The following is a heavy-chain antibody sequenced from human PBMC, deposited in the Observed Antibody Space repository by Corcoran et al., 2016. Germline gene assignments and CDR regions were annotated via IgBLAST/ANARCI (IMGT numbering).Heavy chain of an antibody. CDR2: INHSGST. CDR1: GGSFSGYY. Sequence: QVQLQQWGAGLLKPSETLSLTCAVYGGSFSGYYWSWIRQPPGKGLEWIGEINHSGSTHYNPSLKSRVTISVDTSKNQFSLKLSSVTAADTAVYYCARGPRGYSGLPAYYYYGMDVWGQGTTVTVSS. J-gene: IGHJ6*02. V-gene: IGHV4-34*01. D-gene: IGHD5-12*01. CDR3: ARGPRGYSGLPAYYYYGMDV.